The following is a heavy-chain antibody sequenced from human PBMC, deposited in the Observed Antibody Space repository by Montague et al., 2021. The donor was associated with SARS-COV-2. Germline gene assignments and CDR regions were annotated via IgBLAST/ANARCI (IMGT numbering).Heavy chain of an antibody. CDR1: GGSISSSSYY. J-gene: IGHJ6*02. CDR2: IYYSGST. D-gene: IGHD4-17*01. Sequence: SETLSLTCTVSGGSISSSSYYWGWIRQPPGKGLEWIGSIYYSGSTYYNPSLKSRVTISVDTSKNQFSLKLSSVTAADTAVYYCARDYGDYGSGYYYGMDVWGQGITVTVSS. V-gene: IGHV4-39*07. CDR3: ARDYGDYGSGYYYGMDV.